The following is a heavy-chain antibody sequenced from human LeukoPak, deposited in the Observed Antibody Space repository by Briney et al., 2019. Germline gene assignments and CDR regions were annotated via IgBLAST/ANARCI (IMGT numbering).Heavy chain of an antibody. Sequence: PGGSLRLSCAASGFTFTTSWMHWFRQAPGKGLEWVSSITSDSSHIYYADSVKGRFTISRDNGKNLLYLQVNSLRAEDTAVYYCARDWGMTVADPNFDYWGQGTLVTVSA. J-gene: IGHJ4*02. D-gene: IGHD6-19*01. CDR1: GFTFTTSW. V-gene: IGHV3-21*06. CDR3: ARDWGMTVADPNFDY. CDR2: ITSDSSHI.